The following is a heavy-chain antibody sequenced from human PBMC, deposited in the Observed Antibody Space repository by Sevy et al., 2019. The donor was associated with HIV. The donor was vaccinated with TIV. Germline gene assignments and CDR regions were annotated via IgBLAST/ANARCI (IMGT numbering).Heavy chain of an antibody. Sequence: GGSLRLSCAASGITFSSYSMNWVRQAPGKGLEWVSSISSSSSYIYYADSVKGRFTISRDNTKNSLYLQMNSLRAEDTAVYYCARGLALLWFEESSRLDPFDYWGQGTLVTVSS. CDR3: ARGLALLWFEESSRLDPFDY. J-gene: IGHJ4*02. CDR2: ISSSSSYI. V-gene: IGHV3-21*01. CDR1: GITFSSYS. D-gene: IGHD3-10*01.